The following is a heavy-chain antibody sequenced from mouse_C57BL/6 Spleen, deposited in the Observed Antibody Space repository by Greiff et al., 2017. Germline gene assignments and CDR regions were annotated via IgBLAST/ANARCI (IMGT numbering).Heavy chain of an antibody. J-gene: IGHJ2*01. CDR3: ARQYCYGSSLDYFDY. Sequence: EVKLVESGGDLVKPGGSLKLSCAASGFTFSSYGMSWVRQTPDKRLEWVATISSGGSYTYYPDSVKGRFTISRDNAKHTLYLQMSSLKSEDTAMYYCARQYCYGSSLDYFDYWGQGTTLTVSS. D-gene: IGHD1-1*01. V-gene: IGHV5-6*02. CDR1: GFTFSSYG. CDR2: ISSGGSYT.